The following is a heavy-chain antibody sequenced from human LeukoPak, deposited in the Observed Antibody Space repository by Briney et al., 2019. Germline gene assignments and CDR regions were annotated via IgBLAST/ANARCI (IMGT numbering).Heavy chain of an antibody. CDR1: GGSISSYY. CDR3: ARRGRLLWFGELLVPYYFDY. V-gene: IGHV4-59*12. D-gene: IGHD3-10*01. CDR2: IYYSGST. Sequence: PSETLSLTCTVSGGSISSYYWSWIRQPPGKGLEWIGYIYYSGSTNYNPSLKSRVTISVDTSKNQFSLKLSSVTAADTAVYYCARRGRLLWFGELLVPYYFDYWGQGTLVTVSS. J-gene: IGHJ4*02.